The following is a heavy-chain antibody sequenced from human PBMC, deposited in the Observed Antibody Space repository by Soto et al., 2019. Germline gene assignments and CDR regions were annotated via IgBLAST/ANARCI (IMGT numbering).Heavy chain of an antibody. CDR1: GGSISSGGYY. CDR2: IYYSGST. Sequence: QVQLQESGPGLVKPSQTLSLTCTVSGGSISSGGYYWSWIRQHPGKGLEWIGYIYYSGSTYYNPSLKSRVTISIDTSKNQFSLKLTSVTAADSAVYDCARVRGCGPFDDWGQGTLVTVSS. V-gene: IGHV4-31*03. CDR3: ARVRGCGPFDD. J-gene: IGHJ4*02. D-gene: IGHD1-26*01.